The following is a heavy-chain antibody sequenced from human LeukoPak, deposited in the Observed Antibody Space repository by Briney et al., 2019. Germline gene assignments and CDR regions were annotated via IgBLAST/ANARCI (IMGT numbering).Heavy chain of an antibody. CDR3: ARVDSSGWYAGRLHY. Sequence: GGSLRLTCAASDFTFSNYWMAWLRQAPGGGLEWVANMNEDGSVKNYVGSVQGRFTISRDNAKKSLYLQMNSLRAEDTALYYCARVDSSGWYAGRLHYWGQGTLVTVSS. V-gene: IGHV3-7*05. CDR2: MNEDGSVK. J-gene: IGHJ4*02. D-gene: IGHD6-19*01. CDR1: DFTFSNYW.